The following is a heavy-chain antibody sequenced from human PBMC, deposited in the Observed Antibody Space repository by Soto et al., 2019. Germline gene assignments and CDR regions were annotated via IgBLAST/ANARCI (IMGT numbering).Heavy chain of an antibody. CDR2: IYSGGST. D-gene: IGHD3-10*01. V-gene: IGHV3-53*05. Sequence: GGSLRLSCAASGFTVSSNYMSWVRQAPGKGLEWVSVIYSGGSTYYADSVKGRFTISRDNSKNALYLQMSSLRSEDTAVYYCATYGSGSYYRLRLGHYYYGMDVWGQGTTVTVSS. J-gene: IGHJ6*02. CDR3: ATYGSGSYYRLRLGHYYYGMDV. CDR1: GFTVSSNY.